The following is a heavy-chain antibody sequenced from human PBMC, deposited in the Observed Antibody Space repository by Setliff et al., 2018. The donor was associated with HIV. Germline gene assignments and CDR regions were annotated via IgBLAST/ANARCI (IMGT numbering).Heavy chain of an antibody. CDR1: GYTFTSYA. D-gene: IGHD6-13*01. CDR3: ASDGAGSCWDYNNIRVSSTEIQGCVLGFQAVQLQIDDA. V-gene: IGHV1-3*01. J-gene: IGHJ3*01. CDR2: INAGNGNT. Sequence: ASVKVSCKASGYTFTSYAMHWVRQAPGQRLEWMGWINAGNGNTKYSQKFQGRVTITRDTSASTAYMELSSLSSEDTAVYYCASDGAGSCWDYNNIRVSSTEIQGCVLGFQAVQLQIDDA.